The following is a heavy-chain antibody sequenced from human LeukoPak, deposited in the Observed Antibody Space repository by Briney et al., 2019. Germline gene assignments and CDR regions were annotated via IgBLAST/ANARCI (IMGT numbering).Heavy chain of an antibody. CDR1: GFTFSRYA. CDR2: ISYDGNSP. CDR3: AKDQKWLDTRGTIDY. V-gene: IGHV3-30-3*01. Sequence: GRSLRLSCATSGFTFSRYAMHWVRQAPGKGLEWVAGISYDGNSPYYADSVKGRFTVSRDNSKNTLDLHMNSLRGEDTALYYCAKDQKWLDTRGTIDYWGQGTLVTVSS. J-gene: IGHJ4*02. D-gene: IGHD6-19*01.